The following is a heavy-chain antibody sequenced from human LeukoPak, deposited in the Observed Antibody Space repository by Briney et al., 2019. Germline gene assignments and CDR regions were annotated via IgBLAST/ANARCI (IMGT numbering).Heavy chain of an antibody. CDR3: ASRHRWSGYSYF. CDR2: INHSGST. V-gene: IGHV4-34*01. D-gene: IGHD5-18*01. Sequence: SETLSLTCAVYGGSFSGYYWSWIRQPPGKGLEWIGEINHSGSTNYNPSLKSRVTISVDTSKNQFSLELSSVTAADTAVYYCASRHRWSGYSYFWGQGTLVTVSS. CDR1: GGSFSGYY. J-gene: IGHJ4*02.